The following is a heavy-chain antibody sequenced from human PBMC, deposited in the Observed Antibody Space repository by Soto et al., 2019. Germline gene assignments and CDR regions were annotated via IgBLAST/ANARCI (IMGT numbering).Heavy chain of an antibody. CDR3: ARGITMVRGVIFSPYFDY. CDR1: GGSISSGGYY. CDR2: IYYSGST. Sequence: QVQLQESGPGLVKPSQTLSLTCTVSGGSISSGGYYWSWIRQHAGKGLEWIGYIYYSGSTYYNPSLKSRVTISVDTSKNQFSLKLSSVTAADTAVYYCARGITMVRGVIFSPYFDYWGQGTLVTVSS. V-gene: IGHV4-31*03. J-gene: IGHJ4*02. D-gene: IGHD3-10*01.